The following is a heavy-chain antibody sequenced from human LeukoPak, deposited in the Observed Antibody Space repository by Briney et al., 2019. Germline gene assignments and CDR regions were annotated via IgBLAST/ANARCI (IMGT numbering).Heavy chain of an antibody. CDR3: ARAGYCSSTSCYRGWFDP. V-gene: IGHV3-74*01. Sequence: PGGSLRLSCAASGFTFSSYWMHWVRQAPGKGLVWVSRINSDGSSTSYADSVKGRFTISRDNAKNTLYLQMNSLRAEDTAVYYCARAGYCSSTSCYRGWFDPWGQGTLVTVSS. J-gene: IGHJ5*02. D-gene: IGHD2-2*01. CDR2: INSDGSST. CDR1: GFTFSSYW.